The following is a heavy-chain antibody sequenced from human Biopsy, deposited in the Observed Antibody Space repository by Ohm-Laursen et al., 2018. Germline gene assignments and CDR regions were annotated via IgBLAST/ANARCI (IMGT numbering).Heavy chain of an antibody. CDR1: GFTFSNYW. Sequence: SLRLSCSASGFTFSNYWMSWVRQAPGKGLEWVANIKQDGTEKYYADSVKGQFAISRDNAKNSLYLQMNSLRDDDTAVYYCASSGSGSFMKVWGQGATVTVSS. CDR3: ASSGSGSFMKV. J-gene: IGHJ6*02. D-gene: IGHD3-10*01. V-gene: IGHV3-7*01. CDR2: IKQDGTEK.